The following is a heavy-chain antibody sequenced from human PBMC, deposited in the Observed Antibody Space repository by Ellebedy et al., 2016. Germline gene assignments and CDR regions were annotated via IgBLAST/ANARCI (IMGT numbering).Heavy chain of an antibody. CDR3: VRHRTWTDFDY. V-gene: IGHV4-59*08. CDR2: FYYSGST. Sequence: GSLRLSCTVSGGSISDNYWSWIRQPPGKALEWIGYFYYSGSTNYNPSLKSRVTISVDTSKNQFSLKLTSVTAADTAVYYCVRHRTWTDFDYWGQGILVTVSS. CDR1: GGSISDNY. D-gene: IGHD1-1*01. J-gene: IGHJ4*02.